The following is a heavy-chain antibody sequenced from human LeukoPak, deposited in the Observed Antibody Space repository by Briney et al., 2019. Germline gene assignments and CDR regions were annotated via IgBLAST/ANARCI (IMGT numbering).Heavy chain of an antibody. CDR1: GFTFGSYW. CDR3: SRDGYNLFFDY. CDR2: IKQDGSEK. J-gene: IGHJ4*02. V-gene: IGHV3-7*01. D-gene: IGHD5-24*01. Sequence: GGSLRLSCAASGFTFGSYWMSWVRQAPGKGLEWVANIKQDGSEKYYVDSVKGRFTISRDNAKNSLYLQMNSLRAEDTAVYYCSRDGYNLFFDYWGQGTLVTVSS.